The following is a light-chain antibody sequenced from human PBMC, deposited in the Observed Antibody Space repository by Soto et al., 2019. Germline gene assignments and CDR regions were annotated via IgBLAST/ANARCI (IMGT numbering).Light chain of an antibody. CDR2: GAS. V-gene: IGKV1-39*01. CDR3: QQSFLTPFT. Sequence: DIQMTQSPTSLSASVGDTVTISCRASQRIDKYLNWYQQIPGKAPKVLIFGASSLHTGVPSRFSGSGSGTDFTLTITSLQVEDFAIYFCQQSFLTPFTCGGGSRV. CDR1: QRIDKY. J-gene: IGKJ4*01.